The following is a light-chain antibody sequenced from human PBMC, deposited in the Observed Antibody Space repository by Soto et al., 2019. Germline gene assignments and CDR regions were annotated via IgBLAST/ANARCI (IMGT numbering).Light chain of an antibody. CDR3: LQYHNLWA. CDR2: RAS. Sequence: ILMTKSPATASVSPGESATLSCRASQNIYYNVAWYQHRPGQAPRLLIYRASTRAPGVPARFSGSGSGTEFTLTISSLQPEDFTVYSCLQYHNLWAFGQGTKVDIK. J-gene: IGKJ1*01. V-gene: IGKV3-15*01. CDR1: QNIYYN.